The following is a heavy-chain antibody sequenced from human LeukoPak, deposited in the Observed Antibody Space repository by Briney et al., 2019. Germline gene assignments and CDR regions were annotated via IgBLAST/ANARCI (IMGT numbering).Heavy chain of an antibody. CDR1: GGSISSYY. D-gene: IGHD6-19*01. Sequence: PSETLSLTCTVSGGSISSYYWSWIRQRPGKGLEWIGYIYYSGSTNYNPSLKSRVTISVDTSKKQFSLKLSSVTAADTAVYYCARGYSSGWADYWGQGTLVTVSS. CDR2: IYYSGST. V-gene: IGHV4-59*01. J-gene: IGHJ4*02. CDR3: ARGYSSGWADY.